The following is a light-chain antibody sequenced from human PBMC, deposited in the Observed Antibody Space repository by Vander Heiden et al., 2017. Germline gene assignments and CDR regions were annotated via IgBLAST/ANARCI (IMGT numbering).Light chain of an antibody. CDR2: VNSDGSH. CDR3: QTWGSGIVV. J-gene: IGLJ2*01. V-gene: IGLV4-69*01. CDR1: SRHDNYA. Sequence: QLEVTQSPSASASLGASVKLTCTLNSRHDNYAIAWHQQQPEKGPRYLMKVNSDGSHSKGDGIPDRFSGSSSGAERYLIISSLQSEDEADYYCQTWGSGIVVFGGGTKLTVL.